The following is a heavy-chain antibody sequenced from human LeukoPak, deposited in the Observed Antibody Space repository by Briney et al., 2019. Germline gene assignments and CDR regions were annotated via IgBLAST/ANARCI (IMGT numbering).Heavy chain of an antibody. CDR3: AREAAAAHTLDY. Sequence: AGGSLRLSCAASGFTFSSYSMNWVRQAPGKGLEWVSSISSSSSYIYYADSVKGRFTISRDNAKNSLYLQMNSLRAEDTAVYYCAREAAAAHTLDYWGQGTLVTVSS. V-gene: IGHV3-21*01. CDR1: GFTFSSYS. J-gene: IGHJ4*02. D-gene: IGHD6-13*01. CDR2: ISSSSSYI.